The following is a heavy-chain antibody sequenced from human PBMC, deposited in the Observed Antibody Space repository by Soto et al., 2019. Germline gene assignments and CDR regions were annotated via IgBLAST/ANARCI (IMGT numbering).Heavy chain of an antibody. Sequence: SETLSLTCTVSGGSISSYYWSWIRQPPGKGLEWIGYIYYSGSTNYNPSLKSRVTISVDTSKNQFSLKLSSVTAADTAVYYCARERYSSGWHDWWFDPWGQGTLVTAPQ. D-gene: IGHD6-19*01. CDR3: ARERYSSGWHDWWFDP. J-gene: IGHJ5*02. CDR2: IYYSGST. CDR1: GGSISSYY. V-gene: IGHV4-59*01.